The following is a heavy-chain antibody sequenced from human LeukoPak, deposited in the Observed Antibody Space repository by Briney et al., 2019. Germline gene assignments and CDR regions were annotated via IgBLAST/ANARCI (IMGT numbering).Heavy chain of an antibody. V-gene: IGHV4-34*01. J-gene: IGHJ3*02. CDR1: GGSFSGYY. D-gene: IGHD3-22*01. Sequence: PSETLSLTCAVYGGSFSGYYWSWIRQPPGKGLEWIGEINHSGSTNYNPSLKSRVSISVDTSTNQFSLKLSSVTAADTAVYSCARVSDSIAAFDIWGQGTMVTVSS. CDR3: ARVSDSIAAFDI. CDR2: INHSGST.